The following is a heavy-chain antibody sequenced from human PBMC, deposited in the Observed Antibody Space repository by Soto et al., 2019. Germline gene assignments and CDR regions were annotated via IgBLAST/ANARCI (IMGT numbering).Heavy chain of an antibody. CDR2: LYYSGST. J-gene: IGHJ4*02. Sequence: QVQLQESGPRLVKPSQTLSLTCTVSGGSINSGDSYWSWVRQPPGKGLEWIGYLYYSGSTYYNPSVMSRATMSVDTSKNQFTLKLSAVPAADPAAYYCARGRYEGPSPSDYWGQGTLVTVSS. V-gene: IGHV4-30-4*01. D-gene: IGHD2-2*01. CDR1: GGSINSGDSY. CDR3: ARGRYEGPSPSDY.